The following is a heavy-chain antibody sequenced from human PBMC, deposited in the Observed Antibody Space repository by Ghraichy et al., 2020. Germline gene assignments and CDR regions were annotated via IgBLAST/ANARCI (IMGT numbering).Heavy chain of an antibody. D-gene: IGHD2-15*01. Sequence: SETLSLTCSVSGNSITSSYWWSCVRHSPGRGLEWLGEIYYRGITNYNPSLPGRLTISMDQSTDHFSLTLPSVTAADTAIYYCSGAGFFYCLSLIIDSWGHGTLVTVSS. CDR2: IYYRGIT. CDR3: SGAGFFYCLSLIIDS. V-gene: IGHV4-4*02. CDR1: GNSITSSYW. J-gene: IGHJ5*01.